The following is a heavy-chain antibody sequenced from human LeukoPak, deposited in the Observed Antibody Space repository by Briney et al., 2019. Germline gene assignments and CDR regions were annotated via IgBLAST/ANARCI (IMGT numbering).Heavy chain of an antibody. CDR3: ARDLGYCTNGVCHTRVDY. D-gene: IGHD2-8*01. Sequence: ASVKVSCKASGGTFSSYAISWVRQAPGQGLEWMGGIIPIFGTANYAQKFQGRVTITADESTGTAYMELSSLRSEDTAVYYCARDLGYCTNGVCHTRVDYWGQGTLVAVSS. CDR1: GGTFSSYA. J-gene: IGHJ4*02. CDR2: IIPIFGTA. V-gene: IGHV1-69*13.